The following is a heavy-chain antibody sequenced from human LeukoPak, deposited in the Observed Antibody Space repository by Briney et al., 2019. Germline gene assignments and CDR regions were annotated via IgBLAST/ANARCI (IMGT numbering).Heavy chain of an antibody. V-gene: IGHV3-23*01. CDR2: ISGGGGST. J-gene: IGHJ5*02. CDR1: EFTFSNYA. CDR3: AKGSGINHYHWIDR. D-gene: IGHD1-14*01. Sequence: GGSRRLSCAASEFTFSNYAMSWGRQAPGKGLEWVSGISGGGGSTYYAATVKGPFTISRDNSNNTLYLQMDSLRAEDTALYYCAKGSGINHYHWIDRWGQGTLVSVSS.